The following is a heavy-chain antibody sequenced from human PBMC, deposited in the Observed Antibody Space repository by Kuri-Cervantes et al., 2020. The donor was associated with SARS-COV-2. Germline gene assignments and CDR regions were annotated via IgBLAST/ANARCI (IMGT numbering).Heavy chain of an antibody. CDR1: GFTFSSYG. J-gene: IGHJ6*02. CDR3: ARDVEQWLVRSFWYYGMDV. Sequence: GGSLRLSCAASGFTFSSYGMHWVRQASGKGLEWVAVIWYDGSNKYYADSVKGRFTISRDNSKNTLYLQMNSLRAEDTAVYYCARDVEQWLVRSFWYYGMDVWGQGTTVTVSS. V-gene: IGHV3-33*01. CDR2: IWYDGSNK. D-gene: IGHD6-19*01.